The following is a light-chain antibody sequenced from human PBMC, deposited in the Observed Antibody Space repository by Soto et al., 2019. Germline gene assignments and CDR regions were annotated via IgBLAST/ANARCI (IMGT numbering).Light chain of an antibody. CDR3: HQYYSTPLT. CDR2: WAS. V-gene: IGKV4-1*01. J-gene: IGKJ4*01. Sequence: DIALTQSPDSLAVSLGERAAINCKSSQSVLYNSNNRSYLAWFQQKPGQPPKLLIYWASNRESGVPGRFSGSGSGTDFTLSISSLQAGDVAVYYCHQYYSTPLTFGGGTKVEIK. CDR1: QSVLYNSNNRSY.